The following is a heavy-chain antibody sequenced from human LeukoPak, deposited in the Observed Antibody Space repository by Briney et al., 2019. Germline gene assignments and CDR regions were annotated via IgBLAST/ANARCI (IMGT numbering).Heavy chain of an antibody. D-gene: IGHD6-13*01. Sequence: SSETLSLTCAVYGGSFSGYYWSWIRQPPGKGLEWIGEINHSGSTNYNPSLKSRVTISVDTSKNQFSLKLSSVTAADTAVYYCAREAVRYSSSWYDLKYYFDCWGQGTLVTVSS. V-gene: IGHV4-34*01. J-gene: IGHJ4*02. CDR2: INHSGST. CDR3: AREAVRYSSSWYDLKYYFDC. CDR1: GGSFSGYY.